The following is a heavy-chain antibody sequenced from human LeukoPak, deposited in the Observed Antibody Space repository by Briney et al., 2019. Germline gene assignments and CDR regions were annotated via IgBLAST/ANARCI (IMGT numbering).Heavy chain of an antibody. J-gene: IGHJ4*02. CDR3: VCVCGGGWDDY. CDR1: GFTFRKHW. D-gene: IGHD3-16*01. Sequence: GGSLRLSCAATGFTFRKHWMSWVRQTVGKGLECVAKIREDGNEKHYVDSVKGRFTISRDNAKNSLFLQMNNLRVDDTAVSFCVCVCGGGWDDYWGRGTLVTVSS. V-gene: IGHV3-7*01. CDR2: IREDGNEK.